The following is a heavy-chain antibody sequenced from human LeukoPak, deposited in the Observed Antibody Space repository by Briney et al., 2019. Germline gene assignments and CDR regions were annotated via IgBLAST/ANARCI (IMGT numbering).Heavy chain of an antibody. D-gene: IGHD3-10*01. Sequence: GGSPRLSCAASGFTFSSYAMSWVRQAPGKGLEWVSDISGSCGSTYYADSVKGRFTISRDNSKNTLYLQMSSLRAEDTAVYFCASFHYYGSGAYYLSYWGQGTLVTVSS. CDR1: GFTFSSYA. CDR2: ISGSCGST. J-gene: IGHJ4*02. V-gene: IGHV3-23*01. CDR3: ASFHYYGSGAYYLSY.